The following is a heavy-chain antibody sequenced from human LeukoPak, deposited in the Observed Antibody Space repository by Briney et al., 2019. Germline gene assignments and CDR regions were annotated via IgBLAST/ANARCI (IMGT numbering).Heavy chain of an antibody. CDR3: ARMVGSGWYLDWFDP. D-gene: IGHD6-19*01. CDR1: GGSISSSSYY. V-gene: IGHV4-39*01. CDR2: IYYSGST. Sequence: SETLSLTCTVSGGSISSSSYYWGWIRQPPGKGLEWIGSIYYSGSTYYNPSLKSRVTISVDTSKNQFSLKLSSVTAADTAVCYCARMVGSGWYLDWFDPWGQGTLVTVSS. J-gene: IGHJ5*02.